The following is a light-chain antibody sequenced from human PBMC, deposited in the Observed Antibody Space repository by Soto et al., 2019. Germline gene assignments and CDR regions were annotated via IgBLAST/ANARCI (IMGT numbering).Light chain of an antibody. J-gene: IGLJ3*02. Sequence: QSVLTQPASVSGSPGQSITISCTGTSSDIGGYNYVSWYQQDPGKAPRLMIYEVSNRPSGVSNRFSGSKSGDTASLTISGLQAEDEADYYCSSYTRSDTWVFGGGTKLTVL. V-gene: IGLV2-14*01. CDR1: SSDIGGYNY. CDR2: EVS. CDR3: SSYTRSDTWV.